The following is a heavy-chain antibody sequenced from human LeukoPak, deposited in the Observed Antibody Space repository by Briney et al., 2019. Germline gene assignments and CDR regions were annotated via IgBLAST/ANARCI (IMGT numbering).Heavy chain of an antibody. D-gene: IGHD2-2*03. Sequence: GSLRLSCAASGFTFNSYTMNWVRQAPGKGLGWVSAISGSGGSTYYADSVKGRFTISRDNSKNTLYLQMNSLRAEDTAVYYCAKLDREQMAFDIWGQGTMVTVSS. CDR2: ISGSGGST. J-gene: IGHJ3*02. CDR1: GFTFNSYT. V-gene: IGHV3-23*01. CDR3: AKLDREQMAFDI.